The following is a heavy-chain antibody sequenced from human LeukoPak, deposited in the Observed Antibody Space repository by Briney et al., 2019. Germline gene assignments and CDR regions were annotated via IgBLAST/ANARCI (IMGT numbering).Heavy chain of an antibody. V-gene: IGHV3-66*01. CDR1: GFTFSSYA. Sequence: GGSLRLSCAASGFTFSSYAMHWVRQAPGKGLEWVSVIYTGGSTYYADSVKGRFTISRDNSKNTLYLQMNSLRAEDTAVYYCARDPGNWFDPWGQGTLVTVSS. CDR3: ARDPGNWFDP. J-gene: IGHJ5*02. CDR2: IYTGGST.